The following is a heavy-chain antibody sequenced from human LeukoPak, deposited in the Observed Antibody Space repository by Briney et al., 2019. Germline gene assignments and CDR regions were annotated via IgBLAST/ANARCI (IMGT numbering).Heavy chain of an antibody. V-gene: IGHV3-33*01. Sequence: SCKASGYTFSDYYMHWVRQAPGKGLEWVAVIWYDGSNKYYADSVKGRFTISRDNSKNTLYLQMNSLRAEDTAVYYCARERGYSSYYFDYWGQGTLVTVSS. CDR1: GYTFSDYY. J-gene: IGHJ4*02. D-gene: IGHD6-13*01. CDR3: ARERGYSSYYFDY. CDR2: IWYDGSNK.